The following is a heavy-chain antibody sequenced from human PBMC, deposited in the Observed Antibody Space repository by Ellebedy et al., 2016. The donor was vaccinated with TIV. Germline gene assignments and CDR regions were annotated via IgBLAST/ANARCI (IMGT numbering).Heavy chain of an antibody. V-gene: IGHV4-59*01. CDR3: ARGGAFDV. D-gene: IGHD3-16*01. Sequence: MPSETLSLTCTLSGGSITSYYWNWIRQPPGKGLEWIGYIYHSGSTNYNPSLKSRVTISVDTSNSQFSLKLTSVTAADTAVYYCARGGAFDVWGQGTMVAVSS. J-gene: IGHJ3*01. CDR2: IYHSGST. CDR1: GGSITSYY.